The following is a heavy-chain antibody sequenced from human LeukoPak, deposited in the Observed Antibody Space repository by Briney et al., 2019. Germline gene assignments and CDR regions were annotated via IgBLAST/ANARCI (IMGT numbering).Heavy chain of an antibody. CDR1: GFTFSDYW. J-gene: IGHJ4*02. Sequence: GGSLRLSCAASGFTFSDYWMHWVRQAPGKGLVWVSRVNRDGSSTSYADSVKGRFTVSRDNAKNTLYLQMNSLRDEDTAVYHCAKQGSCSGGSCYAHHFDSWGRGTLVIVSS. D-gene: IGHD2-15*01. CDR3: AKQGSCSGGSCYAHHFDS. V-gene: IGHV3-74*01. CDR2: VNRDGSST.